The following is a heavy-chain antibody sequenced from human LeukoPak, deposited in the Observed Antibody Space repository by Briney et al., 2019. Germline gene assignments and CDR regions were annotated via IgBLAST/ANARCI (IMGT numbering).Heavy chain of an antibody. CDR1: GYRFISNY. D-gene: IGHD3-22*01. V-gene: IGHV1-2*02. CDR3: ARDVRGITMIVALGY. CDR2: MHPGNGNT. Sequence: ASVKVSCKASGYRFISNYIQWVRQAPGLGPEWIGWMHPGNGNTRYAEKFQGRVTMTRDTSINTAYMDLSSLRSDDTAVYYCARDVRGITMIVALGYWGQGTLVTVSS. J-gene: IGHJ4*02.